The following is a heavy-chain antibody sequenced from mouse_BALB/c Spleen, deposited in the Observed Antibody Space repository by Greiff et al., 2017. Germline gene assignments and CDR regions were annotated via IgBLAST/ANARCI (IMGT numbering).Heavy chain of an antibody. CDR2: IRNKANGYTT. V-gene: IGHV7-3*02. CDR1: GFTFTDYY. Sequence: EVKLMESGGGLVQPGGSLRLSCATSGFTFTDYYMSWVRQPPGKALEWLGFIRNKANGYTTEYSASVKGRFTISRDNSQSILYLQMNTLRAEDSATYYCARDYGSSLSWFAYWGQGTLVTVSA. CDR3: ARDYGSSLSWFAY. J-gene: IGHJ3*01. D-gene: IGHD1-1*01.